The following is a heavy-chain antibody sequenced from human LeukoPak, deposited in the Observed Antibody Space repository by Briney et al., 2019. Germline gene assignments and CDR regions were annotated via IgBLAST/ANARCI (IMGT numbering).Heavy chain of an antibody. V-gene: IGHV1-2*02. D-gene: IGHD6-6*01. J-gene: IGHJ3*02. CDR1: GDTFTGYY. Sequence: ASVKVSCKASGDTFTGYYMHWVRQAPGQGLEWMGWINPNSGGTNYAQKFQDRVTMTRDMSISTAYMELSRLRSDDTAVYYCERDKGLAPHHDAFDNWGQGTMVTVSS. CDR3: ERDKGLAPHHDAFDN. CDR2: INPNSGGT.